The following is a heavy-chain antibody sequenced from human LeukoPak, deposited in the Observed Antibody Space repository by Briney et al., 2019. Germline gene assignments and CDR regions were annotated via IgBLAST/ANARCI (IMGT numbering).Heavy chain of an antibody. Sequence: ASVKVSCKASGYTFTGYYMHWVRQAPGQGLEWMGWINPNSGGTNYAQKFQGRVTMTRDTSISTAYMELSRLRSDDTAVYYCARGGVYCSSTSCYRNYFDYWGQGTLVTVSS. V-gene: IGHV1-2*02. J-gene: IGHJ4*02. D-gene: IGHD2-2*01. CDR1: GYTFTGYY. CDR3: ARGGVYCSSTSCYRNYFDY. CDR2: INPNSGGT.